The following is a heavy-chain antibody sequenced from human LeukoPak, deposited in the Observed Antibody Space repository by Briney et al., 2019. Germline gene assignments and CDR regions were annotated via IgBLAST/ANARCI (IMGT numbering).Heavy chain of an antibody. J-gene: IGHJ4*02. Sequence: GGSLRLSCAASGFTFSSCGMHWVRQAPGKGLEWVAVIWYDGSNKYYAGSVKGRFTISRDNSKNTLYLQMNSLRAEDTAVYYCAREGDSSGYYSGPFDYWGQETLVTVSS. D-gene: IGHD3-22*01. CDR2: IWYDGSNK. CDR1: GFTFSSCG. V-gene: IGHV3-33*01. CDR3: AREGDSSGYYSGPFDY.